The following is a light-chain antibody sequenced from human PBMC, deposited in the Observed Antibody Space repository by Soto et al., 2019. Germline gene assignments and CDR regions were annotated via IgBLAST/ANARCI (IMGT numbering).Light chain of an antibody. CDR2: DIY. V-gene: IGKV3-15*01. CDR1: QSVSDS. J-gene: IGKJ5*01. Sequence: SLAAVSVKKGERATLSCRASQSVSDSLAWYQQKPGQATRLLIFDIYTRATGIPARFSGSGSGTEFTLTISSLQSEDFAVYYCKQYNNWPPTFGQGTRLDI. CDR3: KQYNNWPPT.